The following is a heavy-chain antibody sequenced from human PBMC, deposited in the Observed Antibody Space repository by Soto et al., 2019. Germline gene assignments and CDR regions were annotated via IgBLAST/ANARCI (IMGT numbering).Heavy chain of an antibody. J-gene: IGHJ4*02. CDR3: GGGRGYYGRSGYQFDH. CDR2: ISAYNGNT. Sequence: QVQLVQSGAEVKKPGASVKVSCKASGYTFTSYGISWVRQAPGQGLEWMGWISAYNGNTNYAQKLQGRVTMTTDTSTSTGYMGPGRLGSDGTAVEYCGGGRGYYGRSGYQFDHRGQGTLATVSS. CDR1: GYTFTSYG. D-gene: IGHD3-22*01. V-gene: IGHV1-18*01.